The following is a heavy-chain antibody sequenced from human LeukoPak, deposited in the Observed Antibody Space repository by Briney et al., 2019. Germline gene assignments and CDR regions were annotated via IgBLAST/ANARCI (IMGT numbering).Heavy chain of an antibody. CDR1: GGSISSGDYY. J-gene: IGHJ3*02. D-gene: IGHD3-16*01. Sequence: SGTLSLTCTVSGGSISSGDYYWSWIRQPPGKGLEWIGYIYYSGSTYYNPSLKSRVTISVDTSKNQFSLKLSSVTAADTAVYYCARADDSDAFDIWGQGTMVTVSS. CDR2: IYYSGST. V-gene: IGHV4-30-4*08. CDR3: ARADDSDAFDI.